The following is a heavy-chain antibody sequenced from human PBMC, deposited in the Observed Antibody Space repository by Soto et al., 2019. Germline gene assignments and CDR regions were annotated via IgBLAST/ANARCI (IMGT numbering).Heavy chain of an antibody. CDR3: ARPYGRSYAMDV. V-gene: IGHV5-51*01. D-gene: IGHD2-15*01. CDR1: GYSFTTYW. CDR2: IYPSDSDT. J-gene: IGHJ6*02. Sequence: PGESLKISCKGSGYSFTTYWIAWVRQMPGKGLEWMGIIYPSDSDTRYSPSFQGQVTISADKSISTAYLQWSSLKASNTAMYNCARPYGRSYAMDVWGQGTTVTVSS.